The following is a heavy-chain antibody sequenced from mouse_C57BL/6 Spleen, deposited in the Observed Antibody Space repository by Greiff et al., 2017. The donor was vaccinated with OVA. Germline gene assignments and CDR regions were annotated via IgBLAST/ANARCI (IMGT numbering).Heavy chain of an antibody. CDR1: GYTFTSYW. J-gene: IGHJ4*01. D-gene: IGHD1-1*01. CDR2: IYPGSGST. CDR3: ARWGIYYHGSSERAMDY. Sequence: QVQLQQPGAELVKPGASVKMSCKASGYTFTSYWITWVKQRPGQGLEWIGDIYPGSGSTNYNEKFKSKATLTVDTSSSTAYMQLSSLTSEDSAVYYCARWGIYYHGSSERAMDYWGQGTSVTVSS. V-gene: IGHV1-55*01.